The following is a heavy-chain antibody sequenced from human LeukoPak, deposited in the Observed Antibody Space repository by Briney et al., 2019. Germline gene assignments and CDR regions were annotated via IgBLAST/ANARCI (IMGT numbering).Heavy chain of an antibody. CDR3: ARQKYYYDSSGYYPFDY. J-gene: IGHJ4*02. Sequence: ASVKVSCEASGYTFTSYGISWVRQAPGQGLEWMGWISACNGNTNYAQKLQGRVTMTTDTSTSTAYMELRSLRSDDTAVYYCARQKYYYDSSGYYPFDYWGQGTLVTVSS. CDR2: ISACNGNT. V-gene: IGHV1-18*01. CDR1: GYTFTSYG. D-gene: IGHD3-22*01.